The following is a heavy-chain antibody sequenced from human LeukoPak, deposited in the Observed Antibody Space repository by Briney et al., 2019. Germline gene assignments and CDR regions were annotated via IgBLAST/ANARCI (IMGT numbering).Heavy chain of an antibody. CDR2: IYYGGST. D-gene: IGHD3-22*01. Sequence: SETLSLTCTVSGGSISSYYWSWIRQPPGKGLEWIGYIYYGGSTNYNPSLKSRVTISVDTSKNQFPLKLSSVTAADTAVYYCARDYYDRRFGGAFDIWGQGTMVTVS. CDR1: GGSISSYY. V-gene: IGHV4-59*01. J-gene: IGHJ3*02. CDR3: ARDYYDRRFGGAFDI.